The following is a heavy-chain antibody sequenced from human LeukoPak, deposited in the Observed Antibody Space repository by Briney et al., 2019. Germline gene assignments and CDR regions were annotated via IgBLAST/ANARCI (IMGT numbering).Heavy chain of an antibody. D-gene: IGHD4-17*01. J-gene: IGHJ4*02. V-gene: IGHV3-21*01. Sequence: SGGSLRLSCAASGFTSSSYSMNWVRQAPGKGLEWVSSISSSSSYIYYADSVKVRFTISRDNAKNSLYLQMNSLRAEDTAVYYCARENYGDYDVGDYWGQGTLVTVSS. CDR3: ARENYGDYDVGDY. CDR2: ISSSSSYI. CDR1: GFTSSSYS.